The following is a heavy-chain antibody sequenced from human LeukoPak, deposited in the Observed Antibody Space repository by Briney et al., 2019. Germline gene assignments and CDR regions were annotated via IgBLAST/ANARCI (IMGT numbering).Heavy chain of an antibody. CDR2: ISGDGSRT. CDR1: GFTFSSYW. J-gene: IGHJ4*02. D-gene: IGHD2-15*01. CDR3: ARDRGYCIDC. V-gene: IGHV3-74*01. Sequence: PGGSLRLSCAASGFTFSSYWMHWVRQAPGHGLVWVSHISGDGSRTSYADSVKGRFTISRDNAKNTLYLQMNSLRDEDTAVYYCARDRGYCIDCWGQGTLVTVSS.